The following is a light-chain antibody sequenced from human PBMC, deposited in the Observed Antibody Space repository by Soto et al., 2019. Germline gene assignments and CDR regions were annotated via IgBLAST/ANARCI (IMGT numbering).Light chain of an antibody. CDR1: QRVSSY. J-gene: IGKJ5*01. Sequence: EIVLTQSPATLSLSPGERATLSCRASQRVSSYLAWYQQKPGQAPRLLIYDASNKATGIPARFSGNGSGTNFTLTICCLEPEDFAVYYCQQRSNWPSRITFGQGTRLEIK. CDR3: QQRSNWPSRIT. CDR2: DAS. V-gene: IGKV3-11*01.